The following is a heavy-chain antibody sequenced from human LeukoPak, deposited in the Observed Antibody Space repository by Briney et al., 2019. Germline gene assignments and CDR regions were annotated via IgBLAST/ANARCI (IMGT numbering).Heavy chain of an antibody. CDR3: ARIGPYYDFWSGYYTGHWFDP. J-gene: IGHJ5*02. D-gene: IGHD3-3*01. V-gene: IGHV4-59*08. CDR1: GGSISSYY. Sequence: SETLSLTCTVSGGSISSYYWSWIRQPPGKGLEWIGYIYYSGSTNYNPSLKSRVTISVDTSKNQFSLKLSSVTAADTAVYYCARIGPYYDFWSGYYTGHWFDPWGQGTLATVSS. CDR2: IYYSGST.